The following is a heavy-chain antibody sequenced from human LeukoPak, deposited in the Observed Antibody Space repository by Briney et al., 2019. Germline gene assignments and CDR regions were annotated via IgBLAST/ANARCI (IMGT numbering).Heavy chain of an antibody. V-gene: IGHV1-18*01. CDR1: GYTFTNYG. CDR3: ARITYDFWSGYYMPDDP. D-gene: IGHD3-3*01. Sequence: GASVKVSXKASGYTFTNYGISWVRQAPGQGLEWMGWISIYNGNTDYARKLRGRVTMTTDTSTSTAYMELRSLRSDDTAVYYCARITYDFWSGYYMPDDPWGQGTLVTVSS. J-gene: IGHJ5*02. CDR2: ISIYNGNT.